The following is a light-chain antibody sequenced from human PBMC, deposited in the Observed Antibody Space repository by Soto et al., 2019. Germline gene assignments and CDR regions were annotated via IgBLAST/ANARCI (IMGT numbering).Light chain of an antibody. CDR3: QQYNGYPLT. Sequence: DIQMTQSPSTLSASVGDRVTITCRASQTLRTWLAWYQQKPGKAPKLLIYDVSILQSGVPSRFSGSGSGTEFTLTISSLQPDDLATYYCQQYNGYPLTFGGGTKVEFK. CDR2: DVS. J-gene: IGKJ4*01. V-gene: IGKV1-5*01. CDR1: QTLRTW.